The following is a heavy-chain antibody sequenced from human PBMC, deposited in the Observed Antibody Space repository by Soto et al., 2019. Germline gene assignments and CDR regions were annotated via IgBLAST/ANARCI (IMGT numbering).Heavy chain of an antibody. J-gene: IGHJ4*02. Sequence: SETLSLTCAVYGGSFSGYYWTWIRQPPGTGLEWIGDINHSGSTNYNPSLKSRVTISVDTSKNQFSLKLTSVTAADTAVYYCARDKITGLFDYCGQGTLVTVSS. D-gene: IGHD2-8*02. V-gene: IGHV4-34*01. CDR1: GGSFSGYY. CDR3: ARDKITGLFDY. CDR2: INHSGST.